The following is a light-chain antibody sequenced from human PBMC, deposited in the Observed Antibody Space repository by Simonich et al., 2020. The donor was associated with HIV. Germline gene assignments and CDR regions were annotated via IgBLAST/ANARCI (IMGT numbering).Light chain of an antibody. J-gene: IGLJ3*02. CDR3: SSYTSSSTWV. V-gene: IGLV2-14*01. Sequence: QSALTHPASVSGSPGQSITISCTVSSSDVGSYNYVSLYQQHPGKAPKLMIYDVSKRPAGVSKRFSGSKSGNTASLTISGLQAEDEADYYCSSYTSSSTWVFGGGTKLTVL. CDR2: DVS. CDR1: SSDVGSYNY.